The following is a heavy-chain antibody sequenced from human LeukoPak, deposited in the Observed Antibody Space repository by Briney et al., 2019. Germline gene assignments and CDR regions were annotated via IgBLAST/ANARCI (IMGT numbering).Heavy chain of an antibody. V-gene: IGHV3-21*01. Sequence: GGSLRLSCAASGFTFSSYSMNWVRQAPGKGLEWVSSISSSSSYIYYVDSVKGRFTISRDNAKNSLYLQINSLRAEDTAVYYCARVGYYYDSSGYYYYFDYWGQGTLVTVSS. CDR1: GFTFSSYS. CDR2: ISSSSSYI. CDR3: ARVGYYYDSSGYYYYFDY. D-gene: IGHD3-22*01. J-gene: IGHJ4*02.